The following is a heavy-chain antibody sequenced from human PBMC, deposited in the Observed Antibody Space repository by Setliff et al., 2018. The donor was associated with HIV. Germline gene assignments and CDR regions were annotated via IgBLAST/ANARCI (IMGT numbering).Heavy chain of an antibody. J-gene: IGHJ4*02. CDR1: GFPFTTYS. Sequence: GGSLRLSYAASGFPFTTYSMNWVRQAPGKGLEWIAYINGGGDPIWYADSVKGRFTISRDNAKNSLDLQMNSLRAEDTAVYYCVRDLYWAFDYWGQGTLVTVSS. CDR2: INGGGDPI. V-gene: IGHV3-48*01. D-gene: IGHD2-15*01. CDR3: VRDLYWAFDY.